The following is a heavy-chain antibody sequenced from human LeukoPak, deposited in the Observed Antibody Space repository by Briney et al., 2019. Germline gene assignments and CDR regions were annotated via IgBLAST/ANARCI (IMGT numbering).Heavy chain of an antibody. D-gene: IGHD3-3*01. V-gene: IGHV4-61*01. CDR3: ARERFLEWLLFDY. CDR1: GGSVSSGSYY. J-gene: IGHJ4*02. CDR2: IYYSGST. Sequence: PSETLSLTCTVSGGSVSSGSYYWSWIRQPPGTGLEWIGYIYYSGSTNYNPSLKSRVTISVDTSKNQFSLKLSSVTAADTAVYYRARERFLEWLLFDYWGQGTLVTVSS.